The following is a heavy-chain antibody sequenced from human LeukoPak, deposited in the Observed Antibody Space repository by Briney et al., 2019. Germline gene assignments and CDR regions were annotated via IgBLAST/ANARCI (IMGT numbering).Heavy chain of an antibody. CDR1: GGSISSSSYY. CDR3: ARHEWGCSSTSCYVFDY. D-gene: IGHD2-2*01. J-gene: IGHJ4*02. Sequence: PSETLPLTCTVSGGSISSSSYYWGWIRQPPGKGLEWIGSIYYSGSTYYNPSLKSRVTISVDTSKNQFSLKLSSVTAADTAVYYCARHEWGCSSTSCYVFDYWGQGTLVTVSS. CDR2: IYYSGST. V-gene: IGHV4-39*01.